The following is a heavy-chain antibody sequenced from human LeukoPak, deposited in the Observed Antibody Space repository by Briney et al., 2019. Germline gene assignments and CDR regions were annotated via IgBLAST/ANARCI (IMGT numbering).Heavy chain of an antibody. CDR1: GYTFTGYY. V-gene: IGHV1-2*02. J-gene: IGHJ4*02. CDR3: ARAETEYYYDSSGYPYFDY. CDR2: INPNSGGT. D-gene: IGHD3-22*01. Sequence: GASVKVSCKASGYTFTGYYMHWGRQAPGQGLEWLGWINPNSGGTNSAQKFQGRVTMTRDTSISTAYMELSRLRSDDTAVYNCARAETEYYYDSSGYPYFDYWGQGTLVTVSS.